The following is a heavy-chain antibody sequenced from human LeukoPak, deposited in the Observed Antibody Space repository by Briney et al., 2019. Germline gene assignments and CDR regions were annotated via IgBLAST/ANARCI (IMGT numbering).Heavy chain of an antibody. J-gene: IGHJ3*02. CDR3: ARDLARGYSCGYNAFDI. D-gene: IGHD5-18*01. V-gene: IGHV1-18*01. Sequence: GASVKVSCKASGYNFNTYGIGWVRQAPRQGLEWMGWITAANGNTNYAQKVQGRVTMTTDTSTSTAYMELRSLRSDDTAVYFCARDLARGYSCGYNAFDIWGQGTMVTVSS. CDR1: GYNFNTYG. CDR2: ITAANGNT.